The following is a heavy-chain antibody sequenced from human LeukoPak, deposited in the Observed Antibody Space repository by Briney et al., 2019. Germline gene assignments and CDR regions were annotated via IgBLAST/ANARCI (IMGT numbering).Heavy chain of an antibody. Sequence: SETLSLTCTVSGYSISSGYYGGWIRQPPGKGLEWIGSIYHSGSTYYNPSLKSRVAISVDTSKNQFSLKLSSVTAADTAVYYCARNEYPRSYCSSTSCYTMDYRGQGTLVTVSS. CDR1: GYSISSGYY. J-gene: IGHJ4*02. D-gene: IGHD2-2*02. CDR3: ARNEYPRSYCSSTSCYTMDY. V-gene: IGHV4-38-2*02. CDR2: IYHSGST.